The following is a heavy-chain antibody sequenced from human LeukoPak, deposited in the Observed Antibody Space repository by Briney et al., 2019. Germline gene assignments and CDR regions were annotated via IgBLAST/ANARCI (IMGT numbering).Heavy chain of an antibody. J-gene: IGHJ3*02. CDR1: GGSISSSNS. D-gene: IGHD2-15*01. CDR2: IYHSGNT. Sequence: SGTLSLTCAVSGGSISSSNSWSWGRQPPGKWLEGIGEIYHSGNTNYNPSLKSRVTISVDKSKNQFSLKLRYVTAADTAVYYCERAEVVGAHFDIWGQGTMVTVSS. CDR3: ERAEVVGAHFDI. V-gene: IGHV4-4*02.